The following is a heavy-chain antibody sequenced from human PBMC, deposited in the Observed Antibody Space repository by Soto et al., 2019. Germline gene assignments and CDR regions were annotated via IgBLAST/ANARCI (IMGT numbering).Heavy chain of an antibody. J-gene: IGHJ4*02. V-gene: IGHV4-30-4*01. CDR3: ARVEEQQLVRAFDY. D-gene: IGHD6-13*01. Sequence: QVQLQESGPGLVKPSQTLSLTCTVSGGSISSGDYYWSWIRQPPGKGLEWIGYIYYSGSTYYNTSLKSRVTISVDTSKKQFSLKLSAVTAADTAVYYCARVEEQQLVRAFDYWGQGTLVTVSS. CDR2: IYYSGST. CDR1: GGSISSGDYY.